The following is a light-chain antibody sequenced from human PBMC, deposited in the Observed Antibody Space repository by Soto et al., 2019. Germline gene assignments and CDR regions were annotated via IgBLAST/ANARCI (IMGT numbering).Light chain of an antibody. V-gene: IGLV2-8*01. CDR2: EVT. J-gene: IGLJ1*01. CDR1: SNDVGRYNY. Sequence: SVLTQPPSASGSPGQSVSVSCTGSSNDVGRYNYVSWYQQHPGKAPKLIIYEVTKRPSGVPDRFSGSKSGNTASLTVSGLRAEDEADYYCSSYAASNYYVFGTGTKVTVL. CDR3: SSYAASNYYV.